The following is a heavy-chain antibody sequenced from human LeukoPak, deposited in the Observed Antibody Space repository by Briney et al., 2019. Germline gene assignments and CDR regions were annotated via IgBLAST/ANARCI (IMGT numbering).Heavy chain of an antibody. CDR3: FLAPPDYYDSSGYYRYFDY. D-gene: IGHD3-22*01. V-gene: IGHV1-18*01. J-gene: IGHJ4*02. CDR1: GYTFTSYG. CDR2: ISAYNGNT. Sequence: ASVKVSCKASGYTFTSYGISWVRQAPGQGLEWMGWISAYNGNTNYAQKFQGRVTMTRDTSTSTVYMELSSLRSEDAAVYYCFLAPPDYYDSSGYYRYFDYWGQGTLVTVSS.